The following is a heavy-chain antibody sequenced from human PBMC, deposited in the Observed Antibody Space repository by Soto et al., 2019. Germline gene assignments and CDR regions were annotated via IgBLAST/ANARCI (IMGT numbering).Heavy chain of an antibody. J-gene: IGHJ3*02. Sequence: GASVKVSCKASGYTFTSYAMHWVRQAPGQRLEWMGWINAGNGNTKYSQKFQGRVTITRDTSASTAYMELSSLRSEDTAVYYCARAYSGSYYDLEAFDIWGQGTMVTVSS. CDR2: INAGNGNT. CDR1: GYTFTSYA. CDR3: ARAYSGSYYDLEAFDI. D-gene: IGHD1-26*01. V-gene: IGHV1-3*01.